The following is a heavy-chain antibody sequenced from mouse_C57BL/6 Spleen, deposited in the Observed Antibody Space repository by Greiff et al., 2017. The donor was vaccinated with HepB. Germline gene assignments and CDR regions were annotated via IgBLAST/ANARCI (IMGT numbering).Heavy chain of an antibody. CDR2: IDPSDSYT. CDR3: ARRVYDGYHWYFDV. J-gene: IGHJ1*03. V-gene: IGHV1-59*01. Sequence: QVQLQQPGAELVRPGTSVKLSCKASGYTFTSYWMHWVKQRPGQGLEWIGVIDPSDSYTNYNQKFKGKATLTVDTSSSTAYMQLSSLTSEDSAVYYCARRVYDGYHWYFDVWGTGTTVTVSS. CDR1: GYTFTSYW. D-gene: IGHD2-3*01.